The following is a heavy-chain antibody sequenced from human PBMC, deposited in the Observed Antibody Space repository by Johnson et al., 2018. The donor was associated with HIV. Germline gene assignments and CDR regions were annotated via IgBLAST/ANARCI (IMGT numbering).Heavy chain of an antibody. Sequence: LQLVESGGGVVRPGGSLRLSCAASGFTFDDYGMSWVRQTPGKGLEWVSGINWNGGSTGYADSVKGRFTISRDNAKNSLYLQMNSLRAEDTALYHCARDRGGPERNYDFWSGYYGGDAFDIWGQGTMVTVSS. CDR3: ARDRGGPERNYDFWSGYYGGDAFDI. D-gene: IGHD3-3*01. CDR1: GFTFDDYG. CDR2: INWNGGST. J-gene: IGHJ3*02. V-gene: IGHV3-20*01.